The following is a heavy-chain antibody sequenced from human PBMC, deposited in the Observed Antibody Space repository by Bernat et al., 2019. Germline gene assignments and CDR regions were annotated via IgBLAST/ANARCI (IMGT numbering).Heavy chain of an antibody. J-gene: IGHJ4*02. CDR2: IGSERSGT. D-gene: IGHD1-26*01. CDR3: ARDGSHHEIDY. V-gene: IGHV3-33*01. CDR1: GFTFSRYG. Sequence: VQLVESGGDLVQPGRSLRLSCPASGFTFSRYGMHWVRQGPGKGLDWVAFIGSERSGTYYADSVKGRFTVSRDNSRNTLYLQMGSLRPEDTAVYYCARDGSHHEIDYWGQGTLVTVSS.